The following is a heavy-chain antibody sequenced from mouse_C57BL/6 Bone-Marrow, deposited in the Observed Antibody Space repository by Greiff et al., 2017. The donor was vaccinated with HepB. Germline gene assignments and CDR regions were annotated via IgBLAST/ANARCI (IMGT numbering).Heavy chain of an antibody. CDR1: GYTFTSYW. J-gene: IGHJ3*01. D-gene: IGHD3-1*01. V-gene: IGHV1-50*01. CDR3: ARRASLLPWFAY. CDR2: IDPSDSYI. Sequence: QVQLKESGAEFVKPGASVKLSCKASGYTFTSYWMQWVKQRPGQGLEWIGEIDPSDSYITYNQKFKGKATLTVDTSSSTAYMQLSSLTSEDSAVYYWARRASLLPWFAYWGQGTLVTVSA.